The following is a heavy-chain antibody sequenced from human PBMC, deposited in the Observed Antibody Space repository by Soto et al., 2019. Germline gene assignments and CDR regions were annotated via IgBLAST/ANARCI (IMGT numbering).Heavy chain of an antibody. D-gene: IGHD1-26*01. CDR1: GFTSSSFV. CDR3: AKELGVLDAFDM. V-gene: IGHV3-30*18. Sequence: QVQLVESGGGVVQPGTSLRLSCAASGFTSSSFVIHWVRQAPGKGLEWLAVISSDGNNQYYADSVKGRFTISRDNSKRTLYLQVNSLRAEDRAVYFCAKELGVLDAFDMWGEGTMVTVS. CDR2: ISSDGNNQ. J-gene: IGHJ3*02.